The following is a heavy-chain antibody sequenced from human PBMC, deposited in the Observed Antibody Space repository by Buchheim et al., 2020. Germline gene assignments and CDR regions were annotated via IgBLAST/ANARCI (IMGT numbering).Heavy chain of an antibody. CDR3: ARAYYDYVWGSYRHNWFDP. CDR1: GFTFSSYG. J-gene: IGHJ5*02. Sequence: QVQLVESGGGVVQPGRSLRLSCAASGFTFSSYGMHWVRQAPGKGLEWVAVIWYDGSNKYYADSVKGRFTISRDNSKNTLYLQMNSLRAEDTAVYYCARAYYDYVWGSYRHNWFDPWGQGTL. D-gene: IGHD3-16*02. V-gene: IGHV3-33*01. CDR2: IWYDGSNK.